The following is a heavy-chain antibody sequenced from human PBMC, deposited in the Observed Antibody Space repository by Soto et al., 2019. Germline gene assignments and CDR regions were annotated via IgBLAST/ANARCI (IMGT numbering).Heavy chain of an antibody. CDR3: ANMVHYDFWSGALY. D-gene: IGHD3-3*01. J-gene: IGHJ4*02. Sequence: PGGSLRLSCAASGFTFRNYAMTWVRQAPGKGLEWVSAISGSGGSTYYAGSVKGRFTISRDNSKNTLYLQMNSLRAEDTALYYCANMVHYDFWSGALYWGQGTLVTVSS. CDR1: GFTFRNYA. V-gene: IGHV3-23*01. CDR2: ISGSGGST.